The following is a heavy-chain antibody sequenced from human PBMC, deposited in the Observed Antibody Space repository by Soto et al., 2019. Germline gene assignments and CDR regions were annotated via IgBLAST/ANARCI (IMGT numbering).Heavy chain of an antibody. CDR2: ISYDGSNK. CDR3: AKVRIRXWRQLVPNYYYYYGMDV. D-gene: IGHD6-13*01. J-gene: IGHJ6*02. Sequence: GGSMRLSCAASGFTFSSYGMHWVRQAPGKGLEWVAVISYDGSNKYYADSVKGRFTISRDNSKNTLYLQMNSLRAEDTAVYYCAKVRIRXWRQLVPNYYYYYGMDVWGQGTTVTVSS. CDR1: GFTFSSYG. V-gene: IGHV3-30*18.